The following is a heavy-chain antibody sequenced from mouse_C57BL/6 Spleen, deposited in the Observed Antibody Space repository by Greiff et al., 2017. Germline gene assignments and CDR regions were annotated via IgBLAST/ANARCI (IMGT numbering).Heavy chain of an antibody. J-gene: IGHJ3*01. Sequence: VQLQQSGAELVRPGASVKLSCTASGFNIKDDYMHWVKQRPEQGLEWIGWIDPENGDTEYASKFQGKATITADTSSNTAYLQLSSLTSEDTAVYYCTTLSYYDYDGFAYWGQGTLVTVSA. CDR2: IDPENGDT. CDR3: TTLSYYDYDGFAY. CDR1: GFNIKDDY. D-gene: IGHD2-4*01. V-gene: IGHV14-4*01.